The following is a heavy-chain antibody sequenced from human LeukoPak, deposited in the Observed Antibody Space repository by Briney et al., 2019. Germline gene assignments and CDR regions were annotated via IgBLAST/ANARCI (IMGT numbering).Heavy chain of an antibody. J-gene: IGHJ6*02. V-gene: IGHV1-69*04. CDR3: ARARRDSSGYLDYYYGMDV. CDR1: GGTFSGYA. D-gene: IGHD3-22*01. CDR2: IIPMLDIA. Sequence: GSSVKVSCKASGGTFSGYAISWVRQAPGQGLEWMGRIIPMLDIANYTQNFQGRVTITADKSTSTAYMELSSLRSEDTAVYYCARARRDSSGYLDYYYGMDVWGQGTTVTVSS.